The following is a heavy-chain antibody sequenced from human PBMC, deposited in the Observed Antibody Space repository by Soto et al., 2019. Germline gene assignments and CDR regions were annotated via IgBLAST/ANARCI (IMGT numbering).Heavy chain of an antibody. CDR3: AKQRTPITMIVVVIFFDY. D-gene: IGHD3-22*01. CDR2: ISGSGGST. Sequence: EVQLLESGGGLVQPGGSLRLSCAASGFTFSSYAMSWVRQAPGKGLEWVSAISGSGGSTYYADSVKGWFTISRDNSKNTLYLQMNSLRAEDTAVYYCAKQRTPITMIVVVIFFDYWGQGTLVTVSS. CDR1: GFTFSSYA. V-gene: IGHV3-23*01. J-gene: IGHJ4*02.